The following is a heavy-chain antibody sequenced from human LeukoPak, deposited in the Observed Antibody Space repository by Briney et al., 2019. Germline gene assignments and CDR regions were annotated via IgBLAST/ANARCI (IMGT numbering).Heavy chain of an antibody. CDR1: GGSISTYC. CDR2: IYYNGNT. CDR3: ARGYFGMLDFDY. V-gene: IGHV4-59*01. Sequence: SETLSLTCTVSGGSISTYCWTWIRQPPGKGLEWIGNIYYNGNTNYNPSLRSRLTMSVDTPKNQFSLKLTSVTAADTAVYYCARGYFGMLDFDYWGQGTLVAVSS. D-gene: IGHD3-9*01. J-gene: IGHJ4*02.